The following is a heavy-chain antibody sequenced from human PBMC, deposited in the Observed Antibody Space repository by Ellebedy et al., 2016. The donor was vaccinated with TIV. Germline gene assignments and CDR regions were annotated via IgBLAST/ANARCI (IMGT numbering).Heavy chain of an antibody. Sequence: GESLKISCAASGFTFSNYWMTWVRQVPGKGLEWVGSIKQDGSDPYYVDSVKGRLTISRDDSKNTLYLQMNSLRPEDTAVYYCSREGLEAGMDLWGQGTTVIVSS. CDR1: GFTFSNYW. V-gene: IGHV3-7*01. CDR2: IKQDGSDP. J-gene: IGHJ6*02. CDR3: SREGLEAGMDL.